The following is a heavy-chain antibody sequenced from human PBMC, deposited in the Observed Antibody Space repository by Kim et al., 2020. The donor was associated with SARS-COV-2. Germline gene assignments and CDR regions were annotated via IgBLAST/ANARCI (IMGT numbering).Heavy chain of an antibody. V-gene: IGHV3-33*01. Sequence: GGSLRLSCAASGFTFSSYGMHWVRQAPGKGLEGVAVIWYDGSNKYYADSVKGRFTISRDNSKNTLYLQMNSRRAEDTAVYYCERSMTRMMYFEYWGQGT. CDR1: GFTFSSYG. J-gene: IGHJ4*02. D-gene: IGHD4-17*01. CDR2: IWYDGSNK. CDR3: ERSMTRMMYFEY.